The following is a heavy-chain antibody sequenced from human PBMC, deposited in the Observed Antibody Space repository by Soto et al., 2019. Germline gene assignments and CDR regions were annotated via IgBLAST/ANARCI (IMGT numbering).Heavy chain of an antibody. V-gene: IGHV4-4*07. Sequence: SETLSLTCTVSGGSISSYYWSWIRQPAGKGLEWIGRIYTSGGTNYNPSLKSRVTMSVDTSKNQFSLKLSSVTAADTAVYYCATLRGLVPYYGMDVWGQGTTVTVSS. CDR1: GGSISSYY. CDR2: IYTSGGT. J-gene: IGHJ6*02. CDR3: ATLRGLVPYYGMDV.